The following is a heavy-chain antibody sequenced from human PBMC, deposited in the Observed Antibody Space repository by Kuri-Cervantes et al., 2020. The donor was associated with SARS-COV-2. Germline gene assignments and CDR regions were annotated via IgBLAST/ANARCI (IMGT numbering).Heavy chain of an antibody. CDR1: GFIFSDFG. CDR3: ARVFGSYVAAAAAYDFDY. CDR2: ISSSSTTI. D-gene: IGHD6-13*01. V-gene: IGHV3-48*01. J-gene: IGHJ4*02. Sequence: GGSLRLSCAASGFIFSDFGMNWVRQAPGKGLEWVSYISSSSTTIYYADSVKGRFTISRDNAKNSLYLQMNSLRAEDTAVYYCARVFGSYVAAAAAYDFDYWGQGTLVTVSS.